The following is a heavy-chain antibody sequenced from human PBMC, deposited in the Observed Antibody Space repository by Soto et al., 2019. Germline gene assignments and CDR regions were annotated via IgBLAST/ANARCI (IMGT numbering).Heavy chain of an antibody. J-gene: IGHJ6*04. Sequence: SETLSLTCTVSGGSLRSYYWSXTRQPPGKGLEWIGSIYYAGSTTYNPSLKSRVTISVDTSKNQFSLRLNSVTAADTAVYYCAIDSRLSSRRMDVWGKGTTVTVSS. V-gene: IGHV4-59*12. CDR2: IYYAGST. CDR3: AIDSRLSSRRMDV. CDR1: GGSLRSYY.